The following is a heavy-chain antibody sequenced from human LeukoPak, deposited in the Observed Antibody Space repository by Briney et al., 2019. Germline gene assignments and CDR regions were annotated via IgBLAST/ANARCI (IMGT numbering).Heavy chain of an antibody. Sequence: SEALSLTCTVSGGSISSYYWSWIRQPPGKGLEWIGYIYYSGSTNYNPSLKSRVTISVDTSKNQFSLKLSSVTAADTAVYYCARGLSWAVTGRYFDYWGQGTLVTVSS. CDR3: ARGLSWAVTGRYFDY. CDR2: IYYSGST. D-gene: IGHD1-14*01. J-gene: IGHJ4*02. CDR1: GGSISSYY. V-gene: IGHV4-59*01.